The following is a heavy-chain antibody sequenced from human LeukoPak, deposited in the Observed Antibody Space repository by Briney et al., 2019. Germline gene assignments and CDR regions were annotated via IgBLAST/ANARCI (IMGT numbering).Heavy chain of an antibody. J-gene: IGHJ5*02. CDR1: GGPISSGGYY. Sequence: SETLSLTCTDSGGPISSGGYYWSWIRQHPGKGLEWIGNIYYSGSTYYTPSLKSRVTISVDTSKNQFSLKLTSVTAADAGVYNCARDSGDWFDPWGQGTLVTISS. CDR3: ARDSGDWFDP. CDR2: IYYSGST. V-gene: IGHV4-31*03.